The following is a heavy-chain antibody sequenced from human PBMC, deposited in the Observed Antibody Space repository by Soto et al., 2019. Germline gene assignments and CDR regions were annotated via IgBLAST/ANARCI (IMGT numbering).Heavy chain of an antibody. J-gene: IGHJ4*02. Sequence: GGSLRLSCAASGFTFSSYAMGWVRQAPGKGLEWVSAVSGNGQGIYYADSVRGRFTISRDNSKNTVFLRMDSLRAEDTAVYYCAKDRDYPRDYFHYWGQGTLVTSPQ. D-gene: IGHD3-10*01. CDR2: VSGNGQGI. CDR3: AKDRDYPRDYFHY. V-gene: IGHV3-23*01. CDR1: GFTFSSYA.